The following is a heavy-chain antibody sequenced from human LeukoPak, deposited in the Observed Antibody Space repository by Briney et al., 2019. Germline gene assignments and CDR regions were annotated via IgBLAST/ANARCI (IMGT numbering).Heavy chain of an antibody. J-gene: IGHJ4*02. V-gene: IGHV4-59*08. Sequence: PSETLSLTCTVSGGSISSYYWSWIRQPPGKGLEWIGYIYYSGSTNYNPSLKSRVTISVDTSKNQFSLKLSSVTAADTAVYYCARHVPAIHDFWSGYSAIDYWGQGTLVTVSS. CDR1: GGSISSYY. CDR3: ARHVPAIHDFWSGYSAIDY. D-gene: IGHD3-3*01. CDR2: IYYSGST.